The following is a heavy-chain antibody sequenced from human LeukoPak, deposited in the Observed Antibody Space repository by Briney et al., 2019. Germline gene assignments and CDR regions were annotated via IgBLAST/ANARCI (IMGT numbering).Heavy chain of an antibody. D-gene: IGHD3-10*01. CDR3: ARVGSYNFDY. J-gene: IGHJ4*02. Sequence: PSETLSLTCTVSGGSISTYYWSWIRQPPGKGLEWIGYIYYNGNTVYNPSLKSRVTMSVDTSKNQFSLRLSSVTTADTAVYYCARVGSYNFDYWGQGTLVTVSS. V-gene: IGHV4-59*01. CDR1: GGSISTYY. CDR2: IYYNGNT.